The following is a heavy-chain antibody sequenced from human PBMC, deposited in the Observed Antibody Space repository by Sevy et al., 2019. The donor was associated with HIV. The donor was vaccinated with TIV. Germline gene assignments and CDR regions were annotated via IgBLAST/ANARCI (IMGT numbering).Heavy chain of an antibody. CDR1: GFTFSSYA. J-gene: IGHJ4*02. CDR3: AKVGEEVSNSGTFDY. D-gene: IGHD1-26*01. CDR2: ISGSGGST. V-gene: IGHV3-23*01. Sequence: GSLRLSCAASGFTFSSYAMSWVRQAPGKGLEWVSAISGSGGSTYYADSVKGRFTISRDNSKNTLYLQMNSLRAEDTAVYYCAKVGEEVSNSGTFDYWGQGTLVTVSS.